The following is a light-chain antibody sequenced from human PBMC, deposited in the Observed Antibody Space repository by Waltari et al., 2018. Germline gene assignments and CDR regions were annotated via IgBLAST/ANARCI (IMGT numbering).Light chain of an antibody. CDR1: RSDVGGYNY. CDR3: SSYTSSSTLEWV. Sequence: QSALTQPASVSGSPGQSITITCTGTRSDVGGYNYVSWYQQHPGKAPKLMIYDFRNRPSGVSNRFSGSKSGNTASLTISGLQAEDEADYYCSSYTSSSTLEWVFGGGTKLTVL. CDR2: DFR. V-gene: IGLV2-14*03. J-gene: IGLJ3*02.